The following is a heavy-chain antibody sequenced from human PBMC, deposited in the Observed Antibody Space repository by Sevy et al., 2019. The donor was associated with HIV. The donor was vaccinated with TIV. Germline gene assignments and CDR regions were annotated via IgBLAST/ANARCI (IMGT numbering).Heavy chain of an antibody. Sequence: ASVKVSCEASGYTFTGYYMHWVRQAPGQGLEWMGWINPNSGGTNYAQKFQGRVTMTRDTSISTAYMELSRLRSDDTAVYYCALVVVAAVLFDPWGQGTLVTVSS. CDR3: ALVVVAAVLFDP. CDR1: GYTFTGYY. V-gene: IGHV1-2*02. J-gene: IGHJ5*02. CDR2: INPNSGGT. D-gene: IGHD2-15*01.